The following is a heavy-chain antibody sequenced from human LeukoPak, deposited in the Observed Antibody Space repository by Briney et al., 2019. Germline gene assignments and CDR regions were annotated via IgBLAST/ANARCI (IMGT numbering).Heavy chain of an antibody. CDR2: ISYDGSNK. CDR3: ARDHGPEMATIPGY. V-gene: IGHV3-30*03. CDR1: GFTFSSYG. D-gene: IGHD5-24*01. Sequence: GGSLRLSCAASGFTFSSYGLHWVRQAPGKGLEWVAVISYDGSNKYYADSVKGRFTISRDNSKNTLYLQMNSLRADDTAVYYCARDHGPEMATIPGYWGQGTLVTVSS. J-gene: IGHJ4*02.